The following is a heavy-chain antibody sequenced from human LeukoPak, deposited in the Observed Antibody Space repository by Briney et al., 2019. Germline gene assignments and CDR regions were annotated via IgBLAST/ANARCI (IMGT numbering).Heavy chain of an antibody. V-gene: IGHV3-21*01. D-gene: IGHD6-13*01. CDR3: ARAPWSSSWYHLFDY. CDR1: GFTFSSYS. J-gene: IGHJ4*02. CDR2: ISSSSSYI. Sequence: GGSLRLSCAASGFTFSSYSMNWVRQAPGKGLEWVSSISSSSSYIYYADSVKGRFTISRDNSKNTLYLQMNSLRAEDTAVYYCARAPWSSSWYHLFDYWGQGTLVTVSS.